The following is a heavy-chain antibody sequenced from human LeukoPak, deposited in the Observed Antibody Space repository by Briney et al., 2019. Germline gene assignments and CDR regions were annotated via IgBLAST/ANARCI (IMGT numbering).Heavy chain of an antibody. D-gene: IGHD4-17*01. V-gene: IGHV3-23*01. J-gene: IGHJ4*02. CDR1: GFTFSTYA. CDR3: AKDASNGDYAH. CDR2: ISGSGTNP. Sequence: GSLRLSCAASGFTFSTYAMTWVRQAPGKGLEWVSSISGSGTNPFYADSVRGRFTISRDNSKNTLYLQMDSLRAEDTAVYFCAKDASNGDYAHWGQGTLVTVSS.